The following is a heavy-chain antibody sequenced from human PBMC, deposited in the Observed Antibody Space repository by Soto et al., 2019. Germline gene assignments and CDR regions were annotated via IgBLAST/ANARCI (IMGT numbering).Heavy chain of an antibody. CDR1: GFTFSDYY. CDR2: ISSSSSYT. Sequence: AGGSLRLSCAASGFTFSDYYMSWIRQAPGKGLEWVSYISSSSSYTNYADSVKGRFTISRDNAKNSLYLQMNSLRAEDTAVYYCARHSSSIYYYYGMDGWGQGTTVTVSS. J-gene: IGHJ6*02. CDR3: ARHSSSIYYYYGMDG. V-gene: IGHV3-11*06. D-gene: IGHD6-6*01.